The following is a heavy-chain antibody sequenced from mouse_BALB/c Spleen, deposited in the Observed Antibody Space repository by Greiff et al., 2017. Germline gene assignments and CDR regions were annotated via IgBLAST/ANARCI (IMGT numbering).Heavy chain of an antibody. CDR2: INSNGGST. CDR3: ARMITHWFAY. Sequence: EVQGVESGGGLVQPGGSLKLSCAASGFTFSSYGMSWVRQTPDKRLELVATINSNGGSTYYPDSVKGRFTISRDNAKNTLYLQMSSLKSEDTAMYYCARMITHWFAYWGQGTLVTVSA. CDR1: GFTFSSYG. V-gene: IGHV5-6-3*01. J-gene: IGHJ3*01. D-gene: IGHD2-4*01.